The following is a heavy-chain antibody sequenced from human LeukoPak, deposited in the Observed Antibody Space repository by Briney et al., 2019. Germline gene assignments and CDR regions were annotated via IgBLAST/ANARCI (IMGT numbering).Heavy chain of an antibody. CDR3: ARASYSYGSHYYYYGMDV. CDR2: IYYSGST. D-gene: IGHD5-18*01. V-gene: IGHV4-59*01. J-gene: IGHJ6*02. CDR1: GGSISSYY. Sequence: SETLSLTCTVSGGSISSYYWSWIRQPPGKGLEWIGYIYYSGSTNYNPSLKSRVTISVDTSKNQFSLKLSSVTAADTAVYYCARASYSYGSHYYYYGMDVWGQGTTVTVSS.